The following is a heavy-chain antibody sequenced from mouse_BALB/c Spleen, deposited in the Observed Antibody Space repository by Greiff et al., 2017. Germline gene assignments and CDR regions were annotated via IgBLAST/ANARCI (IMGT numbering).Heavy chain of an antibody. D-gene: IGHD2-1*01. J-gene: IGHJ3*01. Sequence: EVQLQQSGAELVRSGASVKLSCTASGFNIKDYYMHWVKQRPEQGLEWIGWIDPENGDTEYAPKFQGKATMTADTSSNTAYLKLSSLTSEDTAVYYCISYGNYGYWGQGTLVTVSA. V-gene: IGHV14-4*02. CDR2: IDPENGDT. CDR3: ISYGNYGY. CDR1: GFNIKDYY.